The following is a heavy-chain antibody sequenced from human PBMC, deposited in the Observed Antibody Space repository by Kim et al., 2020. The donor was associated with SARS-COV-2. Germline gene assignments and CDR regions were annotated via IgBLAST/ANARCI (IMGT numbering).Heavy chain of an antibody. CDR2: ITKTSTTI. Sequence: GGSLRLSCATSGFTFSAYDMNWVRQAPGKGLEWLSFITKTSTTIYYADSVEGRFTISTDNAKNSLFLQMNSLRDEDTALYYCVRDRMGGAFDMWGQGTMVTVSS. J-gene: IGHJ3*02. CDR3: VRDRMGGAFDM. D-gene: IGHD3-16*01. CDR1: GFTFSAYD. V-gene: IGHV3-48*02.